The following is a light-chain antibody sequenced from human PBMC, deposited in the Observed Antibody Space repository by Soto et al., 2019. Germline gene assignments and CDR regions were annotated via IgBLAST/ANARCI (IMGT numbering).Light chain of an antibody. J-gene: IGLJ2*01. CDR1: SSDVGGYKY. CDR2: EIS. V-gene: IGLV2-14*01. CDR3: SSYTSTSTLV. Sequence: QSALTQPASVSGSPGQSITISCTGTSSDVGGYKYVSWYQQYPGKAPKLIIYEISNRPSGVSSRFSGSKSGNTASLTISGLQAEDEADYYCSSYTSTSTLVFGGGTKVTVL.